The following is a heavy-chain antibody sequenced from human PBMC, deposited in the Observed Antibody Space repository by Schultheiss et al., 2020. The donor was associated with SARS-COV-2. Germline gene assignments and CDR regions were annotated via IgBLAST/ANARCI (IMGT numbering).Heavy chain of an antibody. CDR3: ARLPYDSTGYYLRDVFDF. Sequence: GGSLRLSCAASGFPFSSYAMNWVRQAPGKGLDWVSSISGSNGRTYYADSVKGRFTISRDNSRNTLYLQMNSLRADDTAVYYCARLPYDSTGYYLRDVFDFWGQGTMVTVSS. D-gene: IGHD3-22*01. J-gene: IGHJ3*01. CDR2: ISGSNGRT. V-gene: IGHV3-23*01. CDR1: GFPFSSYA.